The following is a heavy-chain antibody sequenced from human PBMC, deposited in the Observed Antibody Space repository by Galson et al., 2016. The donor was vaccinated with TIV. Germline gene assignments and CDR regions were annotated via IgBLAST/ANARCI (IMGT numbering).Heavy chain of an antibody. J-gene: IGHJ4*02. V-gene: IGHV3-23*01. CDR1: GFTFNSYG. D-gene: IGHD3-16*01. CDR2: ISGSGGST. Sequence: SLRLSCAASGFTFNSYGMHWVRQAPGKGLEWVSAISGSGGSTYYADSVKGRFTISRDNAKKTLYLQMNSLRVEDTAIYYCARRGSTERDYWGQGTLVTVSS. CDR3: ARRGSTERDY.